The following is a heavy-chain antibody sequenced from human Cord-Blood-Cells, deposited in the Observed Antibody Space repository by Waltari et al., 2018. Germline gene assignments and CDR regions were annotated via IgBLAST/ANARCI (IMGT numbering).Heavy chain of an antibody. CDR3: ASGYDFWSGYYYFDY. D-gene: IGHD3-3*01. V-gene: IGHV3-7*01. CDR2: IKQDGSEK. Sequence: EVQLVESGGGLVQPGGSLRLSCAASGFTFSSEWMSWVRQAPGKGLEWVANIKQDGSEKYYVDSVKGRFTISRDNAKNSLYLQMNSLRAEDTAVYYCASGYDFWSGYYYFDYWGQGTLVTVSS. J-gene: IGHJ4*02. CDR1: GFTFSSEW.